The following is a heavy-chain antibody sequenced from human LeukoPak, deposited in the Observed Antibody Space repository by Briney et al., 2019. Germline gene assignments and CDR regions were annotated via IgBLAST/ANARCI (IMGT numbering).Heavy chain of an antibody. CDR1: GGSISSYY. V-gene: IGHV4-59*12. CDR3: ARDKPDYYDSSGYYWYFDL. CDR2: IYYSGST. Sequence: SETLSLTCTVSGGSISSYYWSWIRQPPGKGLEWIGYIYYSGSTNYNPSLKSRVTISVDTSKNQFSLKLSSVTAADTAVYYCARDKPDYYDSSGYYWYFDLWGRGTLVTVSS. J-gene: IGHJ2*01. D-gene: IGHD3-22*01.